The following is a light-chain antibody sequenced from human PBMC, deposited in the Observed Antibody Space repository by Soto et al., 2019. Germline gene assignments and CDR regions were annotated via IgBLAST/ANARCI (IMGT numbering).Light chain of an antibody. CDR3: CSYAGSYTYV. V-gene: IGLV2-14*03. CDR2: GVT. CDR1: SSDIGAHDD. Sequence: QSVLTQPASVSGSPGQSITISCTGTSSDIGAHDDVSWYQQHPGKVPKLLIYGVTDRPSGISNRFSGSKSGNVASLTISGLQAEDEADYYCCSYAGSYTYVFGTGTKVTVL. J-gene: IGLJ1*01.